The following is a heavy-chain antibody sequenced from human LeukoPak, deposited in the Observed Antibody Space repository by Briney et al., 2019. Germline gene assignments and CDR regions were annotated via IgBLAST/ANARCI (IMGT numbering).Heavy chain of an antibody. CDR1: GVSISSSNSY. J-gene: IGHJ4*02. CDR2: IYYSGNT. CDR3: ARQTGSGLFILP. D-gene: IGHD3/OR15-3a*01. Sequence: PSETLSLTCTVSGVSISSSNSYWGWIRQPPGKGLEWIGSIYYSGNTYYNASLKSQVSISIDMSKNQFSLRLTSVTAADTAVYYCARQTGSGLFILPGGQGTLVTVSS. V-gene: IGHV4-39*01.